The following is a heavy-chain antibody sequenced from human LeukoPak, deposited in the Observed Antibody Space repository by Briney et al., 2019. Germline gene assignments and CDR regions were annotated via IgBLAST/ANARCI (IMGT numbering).Heavy chain of an antibody. Sequence: GGSLRLSCAASGFTFSSYSMNWVRQAPGKGLEWVSYISSSSSTIYYADSVKGRFTISRDNSKNTLYLQMNSLRAEDTAVYYCAKGGLTAMAPKGAFDIWGQGTMVTVSS. D-gene: IGHD5-18*01. CDR3: AKGGLTAMAPKGAFDI. CDR2: ISSSSSTI. V-gene: IGHV3-48*01. J-gene: IGHJ3*02. CDR1: GFTFSSYS.